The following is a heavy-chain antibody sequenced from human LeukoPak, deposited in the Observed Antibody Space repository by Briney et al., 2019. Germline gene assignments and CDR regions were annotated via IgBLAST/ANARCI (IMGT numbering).Heavy chain of an antibody. CDR2: ISGGGDVT. CDR1: DFNFITYA. J-gene: IGHJ4*02. Sequence: GGSLRLSCAASDFNFITYAMSWVRQAPGKGLEWVSTISGGGDVTYYADSVKGRFTISRDNSKNTLYLQMNSLRLEDTAVYYCARDSSMLRGPLVIYYSAFWGQGTLVTVSS. D-gene: IGHD3-10*01. CDR3: ARDSSMLRGPLVIYYSAF. V-gene: IGHV3-23*01.